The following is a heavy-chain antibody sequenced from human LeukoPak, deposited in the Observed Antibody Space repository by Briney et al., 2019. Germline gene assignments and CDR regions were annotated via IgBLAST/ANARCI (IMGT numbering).Heavy chain of an antibody. V-gene: IGHV3-33*01. Sequence: PGRSLRLSCAASGFTFSSYGMHWVRQAPGKGLEWVAVIWYDGSNKYYADSVKGRFTISRDNSKNTLYLQMNSLRAEDTAVYYCARDPGDCSSTSCYVGYFDYWGQGTLVTVSS. CDR3: ARDPGDCSSTSCYVGYFDY. CDR2: IWYDGSNK. CDR1: GFTFSSYG. D-gene: IGHD2-2*01. J-gene: IGHJ4*02.